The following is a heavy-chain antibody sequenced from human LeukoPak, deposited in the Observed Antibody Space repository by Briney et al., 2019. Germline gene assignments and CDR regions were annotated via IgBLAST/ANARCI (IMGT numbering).Heavy chain of an antibody. V-gene: IGHV4-34*01. CDR1: GGSFSGYY. CDR2: INHSGST. D-gene: IGHD6-6*01. J-gene: IGHJ4*02. Sequence: ETLCLTCAVYGGSFSGYYWSWIRQPPGKGLEWIGEINHSGSTNYNPSLKSRVTISVDTSKNQFSLKLSSVTAADTAVYYCARFGTSSSRFFDQWGQGTVDPVSS. CDR3: ARFGTSSSRFFDQ.